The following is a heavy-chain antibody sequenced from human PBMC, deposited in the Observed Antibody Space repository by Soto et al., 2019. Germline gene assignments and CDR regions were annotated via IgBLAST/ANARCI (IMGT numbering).Heavy chain of an antibody. CDR2: INHSGST. J-gene: IGHJ4*02. Sequence: QVQLQQWGAGLLKPSETLSLTCGVYGGSFSGYYWSWIRQPPGKGLEWSGVINHSGSTNYNPSLKRRGTISVDTSKNQFTLKLSSVAAADTAVYSCARGRVSSGWYRDYWGQGTLVNVSS. CDR1: GGSFSGYY. CDR3: ARGRVSSGWYRDY. D-gene: IGHD6-19*01. V-gene: IGHV4-34*01.